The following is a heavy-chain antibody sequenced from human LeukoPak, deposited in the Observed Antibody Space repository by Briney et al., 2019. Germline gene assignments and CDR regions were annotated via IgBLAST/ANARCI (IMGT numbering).Heavy chain of an antibody. D-gene: IGHD2-15*01. J-gene: IGHJ5*02. Sequence: PGGSLRLSCAVSGFTLTNHGVSWVRQAPGKGLEWVSIITGTGGRYYGDSVKGRFILSRDNSKNTVYMQMSSLRAEDTATYYCAGGWSWGQGTLVTVSS. CDR1: GFTLTNHG. CDR2: ITGTGGR. V-gene: IGHV3-23*01. CDR3: AGGWS.